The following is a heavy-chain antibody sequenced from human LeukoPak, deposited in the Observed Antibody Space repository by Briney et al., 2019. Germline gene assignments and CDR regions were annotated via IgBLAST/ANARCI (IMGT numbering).Heavy chain of an antibody. CDR1: GYTFTGYY. D-gene: IGHD3-3*01. CDR3: ARMPPNDFWPKTYYFDY. Sequence: ASVKVSCKASGYTFTGYYMHSVRQAPGQGLEWMGWINPNSGGTNYAQKFQGRVTMTRDTSISTAYMELSRLRSDDTAVYYCARMPPNDFWPKTYYFDYWGQGTLVTVSS. CDR2: INPNSGGT. V-gene: IGHV1-2*02. J-gene: IGHJ4*02.